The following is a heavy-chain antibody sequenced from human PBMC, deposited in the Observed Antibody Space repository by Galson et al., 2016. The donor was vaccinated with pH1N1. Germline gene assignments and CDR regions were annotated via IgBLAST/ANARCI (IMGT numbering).Heavy chain of an antibody. Sequence: SVKVSCKASGGTFRTYVISWVRQAPGQGLEWMGGIIPIFGTAKYAQKFQGRAKITADESTSTAYMELSSLRSEDTAVYYCASPSPFYGSSGHYFHFRDWGQGTLVTVSS. CDR3: ASPSPFYGSSGHYFHFRD. J-gene: IGHJ4*02. D-gene: IGHD3-22*01. CDR2: IIPIFGTA. V-gene: IGHV1-69*13. CDR1: GGTFRTYV.